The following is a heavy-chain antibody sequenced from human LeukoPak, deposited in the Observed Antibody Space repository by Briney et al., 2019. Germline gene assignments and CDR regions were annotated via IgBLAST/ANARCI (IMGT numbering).Heavy chain of an antibody. Sequence: ASVKVSCKAFGYTFIDYYIHWLRQAPGQGLEWMGWINPHSGGTNYAQKFLGRVTMARDTSISTAYMEMSRLKSDDTAVYYCAGGSGSYYNWFDRWGQGTLVTVSS. CDR3: AGGSGSYYNWFDR. CDR2: INPHSGGT. J-gene: IGHJ5*02. V-gene: IGHV1-2*02. CDR1: GYTFIDYY. D-gene: IGHD1-26*01.